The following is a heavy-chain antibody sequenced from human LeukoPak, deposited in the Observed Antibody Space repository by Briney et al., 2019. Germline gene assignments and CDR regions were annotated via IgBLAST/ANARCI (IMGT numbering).Heavy chain of an antibody. J-gene: IGHJ4*02. CDR1: GFTFSSYW. D-gene: IGHD2-2*01. CDR2: IKQDGSEK. V-gene: IGHV3-7*01. CDR3: ARDVIEGIGYCSSTSCWTLY. Sequence: GGSLRLSCAASGFTFSSYWMSWVRQAPGKGLEWVANIKQDGSEKYYVDSVKGRFTISRDNAKNSLYLQMNSLRAEDTAVYYCARDVIEGIGYCSSTSCWTLYRGQGTLVTVSS.